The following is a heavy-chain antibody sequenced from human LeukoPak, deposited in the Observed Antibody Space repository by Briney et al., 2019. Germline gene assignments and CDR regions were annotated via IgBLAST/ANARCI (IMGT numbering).Heavy chain of an antibody. CDR2: IHYSGST. Sequence: SETLSLTCTASGGSISSYYWSWIRQPPGKGLEWIGYIHYSGSTNYNPSLKSRVTISVDTSKNQFSLKLSSVTAADTAVYYCARGEYYFDYWGQGTLVTVSS. CDR1: GGSISSYY. CDR3: ARGEYYFDY. V-gene: IGHV4-59*01. D-gene: IGHD2/OR15-2a*01. J-gene: IGHJ4*02.